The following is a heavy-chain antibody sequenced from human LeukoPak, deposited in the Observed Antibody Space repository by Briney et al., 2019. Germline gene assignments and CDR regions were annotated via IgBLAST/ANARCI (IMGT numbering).Heavy chain of an antibody. CDR2: ISWNSGSI. V-gene: IGHV3-9*03. J-gene: IGHJ4*02. CDR3: AKGASGSPSSAFLNY. D-gene: IGHD1-26*01. Sequence: GRSLRLSCAASGFTFDDYAMHWVRQAPGKGLEWVSGISWNSGSIGYADSVKGRFTISRDNAKNSLYLQMNSLRAEDMALYYCAKGASGSPSSAFLNYWGQGSLVTVSS. CDR1: GFTFDDYA.